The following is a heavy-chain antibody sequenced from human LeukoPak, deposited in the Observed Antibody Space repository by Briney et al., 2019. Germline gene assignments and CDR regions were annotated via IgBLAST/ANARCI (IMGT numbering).Heavy chain of an antibody. CDR1: GFTFSNYA. Sequence: GGSLRLSCAASGFTFSNYAMSWVRQAPGKGLEWVAVISYDGTNKYYADSMKGRFTISRDNSKNTLYLQMNSLRAEDTAVYYCAKSANYDYVWGSYRFSAFDIWGQGTMVTVSS. D-gene: IGHD3-16*02. V-gene: IGHV3-30*18. CDR2: ISYDGTNK. CDR3: AKSANYDYVWGSYRFSAFDI. J-gene: IGHJ3*02.